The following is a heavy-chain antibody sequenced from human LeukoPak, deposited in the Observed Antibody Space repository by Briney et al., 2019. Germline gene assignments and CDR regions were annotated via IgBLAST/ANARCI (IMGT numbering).Heavy chain of an antibody. Sequence: SETLSLTCTVSGGSMTAHHWNWIRQTPGKGLEWIGYVFDSGRTKENPSLKSRVTLSADTSKNQLSLRLSSVTAADTAVYYCTTVKRGNIFGYFDFWGQGILVTVSS. D-gene: IGHD5-18*01. CDR2: VFDSGRT. J-gene: IGHJ4*02. CDR1: GGSMTAHH. V-gene: IGHV4-59*11. CDR3: TTVKRGNIFGYFDF.